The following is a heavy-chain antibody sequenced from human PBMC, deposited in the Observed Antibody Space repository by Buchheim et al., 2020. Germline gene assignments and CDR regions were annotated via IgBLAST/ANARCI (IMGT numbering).Heavy chain of an antibody. D-gene: IGHD1-1*01. CDR1: GFTFSDYW. CDR3: ARDRGSTGTDLDY. CDR2: SNIDGRST. V-gene: IGHV3-74*01. Sequence: EVQLVESGGGLVQPGGSLRLSCAASGFTFSDYWMHWARQAPGKGLVWVSRSNIDGRSTSYTDSVRGRFTISRDNAKHTLFLQMNSRRAEDTAVYYCARDRGSTGTDLDYWGRGTL. J-gene: IGHJ4*02.